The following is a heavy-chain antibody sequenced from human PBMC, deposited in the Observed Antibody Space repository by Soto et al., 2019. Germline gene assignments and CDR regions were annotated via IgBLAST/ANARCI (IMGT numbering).Heavy chain of an antibody. Sequence: EVQLVEYGGGLVQPGGSLRLSCAASGFTFSSYSMNWVRQAPGKGLEWVAYISSSGSTIYYAVSVRGRFTISSDKAKNTLNPQMNSLSYDDTAVYDYARAGYWSVDYWGQGTLVTVSS. D-gene: IGHD3-3*01. J-gene: IGHJ4*02. CDR1: GFTFSSYS. CDR3: ARAGYWSVDY. CDR2: ISSSGSTI. V-gene: IGHV3-48*02.